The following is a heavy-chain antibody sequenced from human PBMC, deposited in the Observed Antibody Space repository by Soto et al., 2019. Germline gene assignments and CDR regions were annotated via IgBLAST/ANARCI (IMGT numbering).Heavy chain of an antibody. CDR1: GFTFSSYS. Sequence: GGSLRLSCAASGFTFSSYSMNWVRQAPGKGLEWVSSISSSSSYIYYADSVKGRFTISRDNAKNSLYLQMNSLRAEDTAVYYCARGTTGTFYYYYYMDVWGKGTTVTVSS. D-gene: IGHD1-1*01. V-gene: IGHV3-21*01. CDR2: ISSSSSYI. J-gene: IGHJ6*03. CDR3: ARGTTGTFYYYYYMDV.